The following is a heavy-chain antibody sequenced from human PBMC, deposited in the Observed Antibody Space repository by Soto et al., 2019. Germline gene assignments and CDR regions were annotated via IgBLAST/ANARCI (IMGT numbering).Heavy chain of an antibody. CDR2: ILPVFRTP. D-gene: IGHD3-10*01. Sequence: QMHLVQSGPEVRKPGSSVKISCKASGGTFGDYGIDWVRQAPGHGLEWRGVILPVFRTPRNAQKVEGRVILNVDEVTNTDIMELNSLRPEDTTTYYCARDDGEGGMDVWGQGTTVIVSS. CDR1: GGTFGDYG. CDR3: ARDDGEGGMDV. V-gene: IGHV1-69*01. J-gene: IGHJ6*02.